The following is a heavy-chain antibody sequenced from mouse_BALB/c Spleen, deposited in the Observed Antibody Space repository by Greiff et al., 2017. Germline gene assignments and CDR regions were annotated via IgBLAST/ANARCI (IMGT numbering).Heavy chain of an antibody. CDR2: ISSGGST. Sequence: EVMLVESGGGLVKPGGSLKLSCAASGFTFSSYAMSWVRQTPEKRLEWVASISSGGSTYYPDSVKGRFTISRDNARNILYLQMSSLRSKDTAMYYCARGGNYVRFAYWGQGTLVTVSA. J-gene: IGHJ3*01. V-gene: IGHV5-6-5*01. CDR3: ARGGNYVRFAY. D-gene: IGHD2-1*01. CDR1: GFTFSSYA.